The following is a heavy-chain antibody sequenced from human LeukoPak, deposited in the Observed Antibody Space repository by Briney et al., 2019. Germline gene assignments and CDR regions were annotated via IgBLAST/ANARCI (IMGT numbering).Heavy chain of an antibody. Sequence: GGSLRVSCAASGATFTTDRVYPVCQAPGKGLGWVSLISDDGSNKYYADYVKGRFTISRDNSRLTLYLQMSSLSSEDTAVYYCARTYGSSADAFDIWGHGTMVTVSS. CDR2: ISDDGSNK. J-gene: IGHJ3*02. D-gene: IGHD6-6*01. V-gene: IGHV3-30*03. CDR3: ARTYGSSADAFDI. CDR1: GATFTTDR.